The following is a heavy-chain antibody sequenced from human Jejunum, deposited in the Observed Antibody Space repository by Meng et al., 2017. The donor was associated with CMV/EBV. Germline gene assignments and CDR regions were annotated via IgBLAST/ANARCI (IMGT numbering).Heavy chain of an antibody. CDR2: ISSYNANT. Sequence: FSSYKIIWVRQAPGQALEWMGWISSYNANTSCSQEVQGRVTVTTDTSTSTVYMELSRLTSDDTAVYYCAREGSGGTYYLLGGENWFDSWGQGTLVTVSS. D-gene: IGHD1-26*01. J-gene: IGHJ5*01. CDR3: AREGSGGTYYLLGGENWFDS. CDR1: FSSYK. V-gene: IGHV1-18*01.